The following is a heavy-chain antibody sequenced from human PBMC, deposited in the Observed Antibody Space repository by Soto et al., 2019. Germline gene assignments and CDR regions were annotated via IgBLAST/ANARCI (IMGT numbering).Heavy chain of an antibody. D-gene: IGHD3-9*01. J-gene: IGHJ6*03. V-gene: IGHV4-39*01. CDR1: GGSISSSSYY. Sequence: SETLSLTCTVSGGSISSSSYYWGWIRQPPGKGLEWIGSIYYSGSTYYNPSLKSRVTRSVDTSKNQFSLKLGSVTAADTAVYYCARVEGSEPGYDILTGYSFDYYMDVWGKGTTVTVSS. CDR3: ARVEGSEPGYDILTGYSFDYYMDV. CDR2: IYYSGST.